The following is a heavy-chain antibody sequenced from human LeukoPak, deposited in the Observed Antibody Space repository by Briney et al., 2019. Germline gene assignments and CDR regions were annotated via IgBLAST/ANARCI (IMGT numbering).Heavy chain of an antibody. V-gene: IGHV3-21*01. CDR3: ARAGCSSTSCYRPPNDAFDI. Sequence: GGSLRLSCAASGFTFSSYSMNWVRQAPGKGLEWVSSISSSSSYIYYADSVKGRITISRDNAKNSLYLQMNSLRAEDTAVYYCARAGCSSTSCYRPPNDAFDIWGQGTMVTVSS. D-gene: IGHD2-2*02. J-gene: IGHJ3*02. CDR2: ISSSSSYI. CDR1: GFTFSSYS.